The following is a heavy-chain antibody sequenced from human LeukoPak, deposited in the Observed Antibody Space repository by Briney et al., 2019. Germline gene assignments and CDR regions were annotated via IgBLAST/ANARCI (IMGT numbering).Heavy chain of an antibody. D-gene: IGHD3-3*01. CDR1: GFTFSSYA. CDR3: AKDRTIFGVVISAFDY. CDR2: ISGSGGST. J-gene: IGHJ4*02. Sequence: GGSLRLSCAASGFTFSSYAMSWVRQAPGKGLEWVSAISGSGGSTYYADSVKGRFTISRDNSKNTLYLQMNSLRAEDTAVYYCAKDRTIFGVVISAFDYWGQGTLVTVSS. V-gene: IGHV3-23*01.